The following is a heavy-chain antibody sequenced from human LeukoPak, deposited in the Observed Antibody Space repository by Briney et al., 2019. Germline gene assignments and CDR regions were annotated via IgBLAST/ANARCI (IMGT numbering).Heavy chain of an antibody. CDR3: VRFGSRWFLDY. J-gene: IGHJ4*02. CDR2: ISSSSAI. V-gene: IGHV3-48*03. D-gene: IGHD6-13*01. Sequence: GGSLRLSCAASGFTFSCYEMNWVRQAPGKGLEWVSYISSSSAIYYADSVKGRFTISRDNAKNSLYLQMNSLGAEDTAVYYCVRFGSRWFLDYWGQGTLVTVSS. CDR1: GFTFSCYE.